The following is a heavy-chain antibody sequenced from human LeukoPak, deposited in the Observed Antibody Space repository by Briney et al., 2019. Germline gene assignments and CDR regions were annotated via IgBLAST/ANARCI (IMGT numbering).Heavy chain of an antibody. Sequence: GGSLRLSCAASGFTFTTYGMNWVRQAPGKGLEWVSYLSGRSNSIYYAESVKGRFAISRDNAKNSLYLQMNSLRDEDTAVYYCARDFRYHDSSGYYSFDYWGQGTLVTVSS. D-gene: IGHD3-22*01. CDR1: GFTFTTYG. V-gene: IGHV3-48*02. J-gene: IGHJ4*02. CDR3: ARDFRYHDSSGYYSFDY. CDR2: LSGRSNSI.